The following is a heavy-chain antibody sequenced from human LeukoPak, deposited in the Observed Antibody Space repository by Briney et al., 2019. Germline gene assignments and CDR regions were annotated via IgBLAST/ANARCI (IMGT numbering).Heavy chain of an antibody. D-gene: IGHD3-22*01. CDR3: VILYYYDSSLPPL. J-gene: IGHJ4*02. V-gene: IGHV4-39*01. Sequence: PSETLSLTCTVSGDFMSSSNDYWGWLRQPPGEGLDWSGNIYYTGKTYYTPSLYGRFPISTDTSNHPFSHELSSVIAADTAVYYCVILYYYDSSLPPLWGQGTLVTVSS. CDR1: GDFMSSSNDY. CDR2: IYYTGKT.